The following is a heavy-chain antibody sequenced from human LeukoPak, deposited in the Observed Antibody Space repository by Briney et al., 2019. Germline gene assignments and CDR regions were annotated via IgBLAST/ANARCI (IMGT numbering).Heavy chain of an antibody. D-gene: IGHD3-9*01. V-gene: IGHV4-59*08. Sequence: SGSLSLTCTFSLRSLTDYYLGWIRQPPGKSLEGIGYIHRSGGAKYNPSLASRVNVTANTPKSQISMKLTSMTAADTGVYDCARHPPRGDTDWPFDFWGQGILVSASS. J-gene: IGHJ4*02. CDR1: LRSLTDYY. CDR3: ARHPPRGDTDWPFDF. CDR2: IHRSGGA.